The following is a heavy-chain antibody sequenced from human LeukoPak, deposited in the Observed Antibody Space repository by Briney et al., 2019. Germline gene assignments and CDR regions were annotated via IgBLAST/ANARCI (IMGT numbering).Heavy chain of an antibody. CDR1: GVSISSYC. V-gene: IGHV4-59*08. J-gene: IGHJ4*02. CDR2: KCNRGST. D-gene: IGHD3-22*01. CDR3: AASAPSYYVAFGF. Sequence: SETLSLTCTVPGVSISSYCWSWIRQPPGKGLEWIGYKCNRGSTNYNPSLRSRVTVSVDTSKQQFSLRLSSVTAADTAFYYCAASAPSYYVAFGFWGQGTLVSVSS.